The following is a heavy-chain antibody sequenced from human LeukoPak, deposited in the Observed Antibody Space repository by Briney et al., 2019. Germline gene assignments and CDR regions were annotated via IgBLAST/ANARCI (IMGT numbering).Heavy chain of an antibody. Sequence: GGSLRLSCAASGFTFSNYAMSWVRQAPGKGLEWVSAFSGSGGSTYYADSVKGRFTISRDNSKNTLYLQMNSLRAEDTAVYYCAKNSGSYDLHYWGQGTLVTVSS. CDR3: AKNSGSYDLHY. CDR1: GFTFSNYA. J-gene: IGHJ4*02. D-gene: IGHD1-26*01. CDR2: FSGSGGST. V-gene: IGHV3-23*01.